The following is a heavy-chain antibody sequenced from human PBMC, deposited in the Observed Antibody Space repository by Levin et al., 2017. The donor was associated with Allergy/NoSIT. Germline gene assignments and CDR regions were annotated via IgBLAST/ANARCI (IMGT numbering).Heavy chain of an antibody. D-gene: IGHD2-21*02. CDR1: GFTFSSYS. V-gene: IGHV3-48*02. J-gene: IGHJ4*02. Sequence: GESLKISCAASGFTFSSYSINWVRRAPGKGLEWVAYISSAHSTYYADSVKGRFTISRDDAKDSSHLQMNSLREEDSALYFCARDPLSLLTAWGQGTLVTVSS. CDR2: ISSAHST. CDR3: ARDPLSLLTA.